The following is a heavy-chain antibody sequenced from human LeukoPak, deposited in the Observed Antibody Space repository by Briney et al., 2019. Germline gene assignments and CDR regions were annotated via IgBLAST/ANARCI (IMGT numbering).Heavy chain of an antibody. CDR2: INWNGGGT. V-gene: IGHV3-20*04. CDR1: GFSFDDYG. CDR3: ARRNPVYSYAYDYFDY. D-gene: IGHD5-18*01. J-gene: IGHJ4*02. Sequence: GGSLRLSCVASGFSFDDYGMSWVRHVPGKGLEWVAGINWNGGGTGYADSVKGRFTVSRDSAKKSLYLQMSSLRAEDTAFYYCARRNPVYSYAYDYFDYWGQGTLVTVSS.